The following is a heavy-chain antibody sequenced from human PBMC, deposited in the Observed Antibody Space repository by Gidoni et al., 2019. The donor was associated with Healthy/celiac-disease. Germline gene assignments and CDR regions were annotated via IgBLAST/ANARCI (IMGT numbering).Heavy chain of an antibody. J-gene: IGHJ6*02. CDR3: AKVAHITGTTFHYYGMDV. CDR1: GFPFSSYA. Sequence: EVQLLESGGGLVQPGGSLRLSCAASGFPFSSYAMSWVRLAPGKGLEWVSSISGSGGSTYYADSVKGRFTISRDNSKNTLYLQMNSLRAEDTAVYYCAKVAHITGTTFHYYGMDVWGQGTTVTVSS. V-gene: IGHV3-23*01. CDR2: ISGSGGST. D-gene: IGHD1-7*01.